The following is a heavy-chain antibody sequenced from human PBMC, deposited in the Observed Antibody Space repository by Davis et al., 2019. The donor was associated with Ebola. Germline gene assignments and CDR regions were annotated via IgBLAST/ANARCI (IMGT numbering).Heavy chain of an antibody. CDR1: GFTFSSYA. CDR3: AKFSRAGDSV. V-gene: IGHV3-23*01. J-gene: IGHJ4*02. Sequence: GESLKISCAASGFTFSSYAMSWVRQAPGKGLEWVSAISGSGGSTYYADSMKGRFTISRDNSKNTLYLQVNSLRDEDTAVYYCAKFSRAGDSVWGQGTLVTVSS. D-gene: IGHD6-13*01. CDR2: ISGSGGST.